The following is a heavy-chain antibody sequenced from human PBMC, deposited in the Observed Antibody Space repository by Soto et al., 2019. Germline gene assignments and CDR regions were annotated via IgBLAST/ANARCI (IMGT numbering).Heavy chain of an antibody. V-gene: IGHV1-18*01. CDR1: GYRFSRYG. CDR3: ARDEEDANLMIVVLPGDY. CDR2: VSTYDGNT. D-gene: IGHD2-21*01. J-gene: IGHJ4*02. Sequence: VQLVQSGGEVKEPGASVKVSCKASGYRFSRYGINWVRQAPGQGLEWMGWVSTYDGNTQYAQKFQGRITMTTDTSTNTVYLELRSLTSDDTAVYYCARDEEDANLMIVVLPGDYWGQGTLVSVSS.